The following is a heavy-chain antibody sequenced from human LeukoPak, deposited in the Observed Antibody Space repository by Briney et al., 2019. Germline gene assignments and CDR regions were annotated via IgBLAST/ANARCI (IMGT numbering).Heavy chain of an antibody. D-gene: IGHD3-22*01. CDR3: ATDYYDSSGYSL. CDR2: IYYSGST. J-gene: IGHJ4*02. V-gene: IGHV4-31*03. CDR1: GGSFSSGGYY. Sequence: SETLSLTCTVSGGSFSSGGYYWSWIRQHPGKGLEWIGYIYYSGSTYYNPSLKSRVTISVDTSKNQFSLKLSSVTAADTAVYYCATDYYDSSGYSLWGQGTLVTVSS.